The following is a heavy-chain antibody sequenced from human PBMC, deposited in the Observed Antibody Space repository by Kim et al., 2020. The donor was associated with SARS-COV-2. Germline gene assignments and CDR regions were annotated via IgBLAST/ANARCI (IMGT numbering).Heavy chain of an antibody. CDR3: ARDDERGYSYAYYYYGMDV. CDR1: GFTFSSYS. CDR2: ISSSSSYI. J-gene: IGHJ6*02. Sequence: GGSLRLSCAASGFTFSSYSMNWVRQAPGKGLEWVSSISSSSSYIYYADSVKGRFTISRDNAKNSLYLQMNSLRAEDTAVYYCARDDERGYSYAYYYYGMDVWGQGTTVTVSS. D-gene: IGHD5-18*01. V-gene: IGHV3-21*01.